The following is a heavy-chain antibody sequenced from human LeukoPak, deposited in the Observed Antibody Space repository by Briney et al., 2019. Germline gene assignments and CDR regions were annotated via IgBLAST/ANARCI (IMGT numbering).Heavy chain of an antibody. CDR3: ARIEWEGPHPTLNY. Sequence: GGSLRLSCAASGFTFSSYSMNWVRQAPGQGLDWVSYISGTSSTMHYADSVKGRFTISRDNAKNSVYLQMNSLRADDTAVYYCARIEWEGPHPTLNYWGQGTLVTVSS. D-gene: IGHD1-26*01. CDR2: ISGTSSTM. V-gene: IGHV3-48*04. J-gene: IGHJ4*02. CDR1: GFTFSSYS.